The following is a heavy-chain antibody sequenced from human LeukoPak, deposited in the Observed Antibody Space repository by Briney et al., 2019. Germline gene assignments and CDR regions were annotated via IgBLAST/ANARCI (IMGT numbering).Heavy chain of an antibody. J-gene: IGHJ4*02. Sequence: GGLRLSCAASGFTFSSYGMSWVRQAPGKGLEWVSGISGSGGTTCYADSVKGRFTISRDNSKITLYLQMNSLRAEDTAVYYCAKVRANRFASFDYWGQGTLVTVSS. CDR3: AKVRANRFASFDY. CDR1: GFTFSSYG. D-gene: IGHD1/OR15-1a*01. V-gene: IGHV3-23*01. CDR2: ISGSGGTT.